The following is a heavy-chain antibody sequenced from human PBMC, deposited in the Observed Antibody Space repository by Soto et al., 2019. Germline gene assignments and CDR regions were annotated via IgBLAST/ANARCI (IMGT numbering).Heavy chain of an antibody. D-gene: IGHD1-26*01. J-gene: IGHJ6*03. V-gene: IGHV3-7*01. Sequence: EVQLVESGGGLVQPGGSLRLSCAASGFSFSSYWMSWVRQAPGMGPEWVANIKEDGSEIHYVGSVRGRFTISRDNARNSLYLQMNNLRAEDTAVYYCAHRGTTTSNYYRAVWGKGTTVTVSS. CDR3: AHRGTTTSNYYRAV. CDR1: GFSFSSYW. CDR2: IKEDGSEI.